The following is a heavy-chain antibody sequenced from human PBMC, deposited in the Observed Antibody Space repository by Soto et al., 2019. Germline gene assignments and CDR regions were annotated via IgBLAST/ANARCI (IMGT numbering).Heavy chain of an antibody. Sequence: ETLSLTCTVSGGSISSYYWSWIRQPPGKGLEWIGYIYYSGSTNYNPSLKSRVTISVDTSKNQFSLKLSSVTAADTAVYYCARSTFEYCSGGSCKGSNVVWFDPWGQGTLVTVSS. CDR1: GGSISSYY. V-gene: IGHV4-59*01. J-gene: IGHJ5*02. D-gene: IGHD2-15*01. CDR2: IYYSGST. CDR3: ARSTFEYCSGGSCKGSNVVWFDP.